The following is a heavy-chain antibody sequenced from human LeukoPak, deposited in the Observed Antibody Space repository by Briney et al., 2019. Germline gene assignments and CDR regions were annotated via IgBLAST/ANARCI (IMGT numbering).Heavy chain of an antibody. CDR1: GFTFSSYA. D-gene: IGHD2-2*01. CDR2: ISYDGSNK. Sequence: GGSLRLSCAASGFTFSSYAMHWVRQAPGKGLEWVAVISYDGSNKYYADSVKGRFTISRDNSKNTLYLQMNSLRAEDTAVYYCARGKVPGWGPFDYWGPGTLVTVSS. CDR3: ARGKVPGWGPFDY. V-gene: IGHV3-30-3*01. J-gene: IGHJ4*02.